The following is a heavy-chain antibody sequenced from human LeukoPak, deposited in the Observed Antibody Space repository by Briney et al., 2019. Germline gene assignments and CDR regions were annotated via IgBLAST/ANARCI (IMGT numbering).Heavy chain of an antibody. D-gene: IGHD2-2*01. J-gene: IGHJ4*02. V-gene: IGHV3-74*01. CDR3: ATIASRDYFDY. CDR2: SNSDGSST. CDR1: GFTFSSYW. Sequence: LPGGSLRLSCAASGFTFSSYWMHWVRQAPGKGLVRVSRSNSDGSSTTYADSVRGRFTISRDNAKNTLFLQMNSLRAEDTAVYYCATIASRDYFDYWRQGTLVTVSS.